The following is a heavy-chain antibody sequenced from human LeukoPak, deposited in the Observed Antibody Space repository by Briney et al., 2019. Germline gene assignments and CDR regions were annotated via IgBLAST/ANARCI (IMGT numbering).Heavy chain of an antibody. CDR1: GFTFSSYA. D-gene: IGHD2-2*01. V-gene: IGHV3-23*01. CDR3: AKVLRAVPAAMGVFDY. J-gene: IGHJ4*02. Sequence: GGSLRLSCASSGFTFSSYAMRWVRQAPGKGLEWVSAISGSGGSTYYADSVKGRFTIPRDNSKNTLYLQMNSLRAEDTAVYYCAKVLRAVPAAMGVFDYWGQGTLVTVSS. CDR2: ISGSGGST.